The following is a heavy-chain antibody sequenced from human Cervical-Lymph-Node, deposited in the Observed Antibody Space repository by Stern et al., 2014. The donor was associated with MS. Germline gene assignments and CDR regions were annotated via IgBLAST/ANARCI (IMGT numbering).Heavy chain of an antibody. V-gene: IGHV5-51*01. CDR2: ICADDYHT. CDR1: GYTFTSKG. J-gene: IGHJ4*02. D-gene: IGHD5-12*01. CDR3: VRLEGYNNYDF. Sequence: VQLVQSGAEVIEPGKSLKISCKVSGYTFTSKGIGWVRQISGKGLEWTAIICADDYHTRSSPTCKGKVTNAADKSLNAASMQCSSPKASDTAMYYCVRLEGYNNYDFWGQGTLVTVSS.